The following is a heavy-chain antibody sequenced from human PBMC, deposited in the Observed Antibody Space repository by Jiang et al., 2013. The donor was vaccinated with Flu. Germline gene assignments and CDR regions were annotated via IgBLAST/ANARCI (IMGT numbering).Heavy chain of an antibody. CDR2: IYPTGKT. CDR3: ARDNTSGNHYDL. Sequence: GSGLVKPSGTLSLTCTVSGDSMSSNNWWTWVRQSPGKGLEWIGEIYPTGKTNYNPSLQSRVIISVDISKNQFSLTVNSVTAADTAVYYCARDNTSGNHYDLWGQGTLVIVSS. J-gene: IGHJ4*02. CDR1: GDSMSSNNW. V-gene: IGHV4-4*02. D-gene: IGHD1-1*01.